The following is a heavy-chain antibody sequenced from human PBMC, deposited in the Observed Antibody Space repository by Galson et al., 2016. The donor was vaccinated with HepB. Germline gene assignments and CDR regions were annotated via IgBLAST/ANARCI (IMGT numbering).Heavy chain of an antibody. CDR1: GFTFSTYA. CDR2: INWSGEIT. V-gene: IGHV3-20*01. Sequence: SLRLSCAASGFTFSTYAMSWVRQAPGKGLEWVSGINWSGEITRYADSVKGRFTISRDNTRNSLFLQMNSLRAEDTALYHCVRVRSVGLQDAFDIWGQGTMVTVSS. CDR3: VRVRSVGLQDAFDI. D-gene: IGHD5-24*01. J-gene: IGHJ3*02.